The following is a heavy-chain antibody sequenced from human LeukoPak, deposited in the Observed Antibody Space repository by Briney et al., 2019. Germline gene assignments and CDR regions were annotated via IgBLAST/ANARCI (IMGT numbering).Heavy chain of an antibody. D-gene: IGHD5-12*01. Sequence: ASLKVSCKASGYTFTSYDINWVRQATGHGFEWMGWMNPNSGNTGCAQKFQGRVTITRKTSISTAYRELSSLRSEDTAVYYCARGRREVATEDYYFDYWGQGTLVTVSS. CDR3: ARGRREVATEDYYFDY. CDR2: MNPNSGNT. J-gene: IGHJ4*02. CDR1: GYTFTSYD. V-gene: IGHV1-8*03.